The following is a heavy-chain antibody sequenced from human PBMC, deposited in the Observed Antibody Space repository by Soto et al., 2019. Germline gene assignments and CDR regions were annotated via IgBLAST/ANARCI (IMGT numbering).Heavy chain of an antibody. CDR1: GFTFSSYS. J-gene: IGHJ6*02. D-gene: IGHD4-17*01. CDR3: ASEYDYGDLNYYYYGMDV. Sequence: EVQLVESGGGLVQPEGSLRLSCAASGFTFSSYSMNWVRQAPGKGLEWVSYISSSSSTIYYADSVKGRFTISRDNAKNSLYLQMNSLRDEDTAVYYCASEYDYGDLNYYYYGMDVWGQGTTVTVSS. V-gene: IGHV3-48*02. CDR2: ISSSSSTI.